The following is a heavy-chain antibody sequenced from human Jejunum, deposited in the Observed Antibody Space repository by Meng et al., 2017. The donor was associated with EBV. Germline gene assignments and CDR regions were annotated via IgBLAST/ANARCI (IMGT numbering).Heavy chain of an antibody. D-gene: IGHD4-17*01. CDR3: ARGGPDFGDYVPFDY. J-gene: IGHJ4*02. Sequence: QLRLQESGSGLVKPSQTLSLTCAGAGDSITRGAYLWSWIRQPPGKGLEWIGNIYHIGSTYYNPSLKSRVTISVDRSKNQFSLKLTSVTAADTAVYYCARGGPDFGDYVPFDYWGQGTLVTVSS. CDR2: IYHIGST. V-gene: IGHV4-30-2*01. CDR1: GDSITRGAYL.